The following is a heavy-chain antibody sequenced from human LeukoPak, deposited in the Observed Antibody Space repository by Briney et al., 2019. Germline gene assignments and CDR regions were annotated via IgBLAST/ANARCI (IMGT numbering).Heavy chain of an antibody. CDR2: LSYDVSNK. CDR3: AKNSGSYFLAYGFGGSKYFDY. Sequence: GGSLRLSCAASGFTFSSYAMHWVRQAPGKGLEWVTVLSYDVSNKYYADSVKGRFTISRDNSKNTLYLQMNSLRAEDTAVYYCAKNSGSYFLAYGFGGSKYFDYWGQGTLVTVSS. CDR1: GFTFSSYA. J-gene: IGHJ4*02. D-gene: IGHD1-26*01. V-gene: IGHV3-30-3*02.